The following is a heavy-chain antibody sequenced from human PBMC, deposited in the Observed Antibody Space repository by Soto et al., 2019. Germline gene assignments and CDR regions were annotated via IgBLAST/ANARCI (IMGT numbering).Heavy chain of an antibody. Sequence: QVQLVQSGAEVRKPGSSVKVSCKDSGGTFSRHAISCVRQAPGQGLEWMGGIIPIFGTANHAQKFQGRVTITADESTSTVYMELSSLRSEDTAMYYCARGWGYDSNDYYYAYWGQGTLVIVSS. CDR2: IIPIFGTA. V-gene: IGHV1-69*01. CDR1: GGTFSRHA. J-gene: IGHJ4*02. CDR3: ARGWGYDSNDYYYAY. D-gene: IGHD3-22*01.